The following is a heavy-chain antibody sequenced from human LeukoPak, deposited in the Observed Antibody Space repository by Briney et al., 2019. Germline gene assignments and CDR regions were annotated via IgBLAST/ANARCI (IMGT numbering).Heavy chain of an antibody. CDR2: ISWNSGSI. V-gene: IGHV3-9*01. CDR3: AKDRGAYGDYDFWLGY. J-gene: IGHJ4*02. Sequence: LSGRSLRLSRAASGFTFDDYAMHWVRQAPGKGLEWVSGISWNSGSIGYADSVKGRFTISRDNAKNSLYLQMNSLRAEDTALYYCAKDRGAYGDYDFWLGYWGQGTLVTVSS. CDR1: GFTFDDYA. D-gene: IGHD4-17*01.